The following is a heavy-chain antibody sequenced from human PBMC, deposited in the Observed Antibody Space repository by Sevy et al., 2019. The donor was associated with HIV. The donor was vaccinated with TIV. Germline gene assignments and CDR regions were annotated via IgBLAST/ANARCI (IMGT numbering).Heavy chain of an antibody. V-gene: IGHV3-30-3*01. Sequence: GESLKISCAASGFTFSSYAMHWVRQAPGKGLEWVAVISYDGSNKYYADSVKGRFTISRDNSKNTMYLSMNSLRAEDTAVYYCARDSLRYSSGWRTSDWYFDLWGRGTLVTVSS. CDR2: ISYDGSNK. D-gene: IGHD6-19*01. CDR3: ARDSLRYSSGWRTSDWYFDL. CDR1: GFTFSSYA. J-gene: IGHJ2*01.